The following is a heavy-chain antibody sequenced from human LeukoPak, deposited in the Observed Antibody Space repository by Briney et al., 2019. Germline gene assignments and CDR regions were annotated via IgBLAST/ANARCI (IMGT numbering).Heavy chain of an antibody. Sequence: PGGSLRLSCAASGFTFSSYAMSWVRQAPGKGLEWVSAISGSGGSTYHADSVKGRFTISRDNSKNTLYLQMNSLRAEDTAVYYWAKESPNNIVVVTAIPWFDPWGQGTLVTVSS. CDR2: ISGSGGST. V-gene: IGHV3-23*01. J-gene: IGHJ5*02. D-gene: IGHD2-21*02. CDR3: AKESPNNIVVVTAIPWFDP. CDR1: GFTFSSYA.